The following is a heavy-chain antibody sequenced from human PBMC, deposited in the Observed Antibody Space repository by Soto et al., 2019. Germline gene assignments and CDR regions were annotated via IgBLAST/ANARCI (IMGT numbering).Heavy chain of an antibody. CDR3: ARQVYGDYLGGSWFDP. J-gene: IGHJ5*02. Sequence: SETLSLTCSVLGDSISDTRYYWGWIRQSPEKGLEWIGSISHDGHAYYNPSLKSRVTLFADTSRNQFSLKMKSVTVADTALYFCARQVYGDYLGGSWFDPWGQGALVTVSS. V-gene: IGHV4-39*01. D-gene: IGHD4-17*01. CDR1: GDSISDTRYY. CDR2: ISHDGHA.